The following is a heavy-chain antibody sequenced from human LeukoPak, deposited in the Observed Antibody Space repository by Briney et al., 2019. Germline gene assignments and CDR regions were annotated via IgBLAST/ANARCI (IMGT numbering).Heavy chain of an antibody. D-gene: IGHD5-18*01. J-gene: IGHJ5*02. CDR1: NYTFISYS. CDR2: ISAYNGNT. CDR3: ARDRRELYVDTAMVIMAPLIP. V-gene: IGHV1-18*01. Sequence: GASVKVSCKASNYTFISYSITWVRQAPGQGLEWMGWISAYNGNTNYAQKLQGRVTMTTDTSTSTAYMELRSLRSDDTAVYYCARDRRELYVDTAMVIMAPLIPWGQGTLVTVSS.